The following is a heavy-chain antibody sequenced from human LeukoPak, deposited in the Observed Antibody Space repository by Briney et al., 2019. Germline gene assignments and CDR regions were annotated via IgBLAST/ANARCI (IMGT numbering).Heavy chain of an antibody. D-gene: IGHD5-12*01. CDR2: ISNSGDTT. CDR1: FSNSA. Sequence: GGSLRLSCAASFSNSALNWVRQAPGKGLEWVSTISNSGDTTYYADSVRGRFTISRDNSKSTLYLQMNSLRAEDTAVYYCAKDRHRDIVATGSFDYWGQGTLVTVSS. J-gene: IGHJ4*02. CDR3: AKDRHRDIVATGSFDY. V-gene: IGHV3-23*01.